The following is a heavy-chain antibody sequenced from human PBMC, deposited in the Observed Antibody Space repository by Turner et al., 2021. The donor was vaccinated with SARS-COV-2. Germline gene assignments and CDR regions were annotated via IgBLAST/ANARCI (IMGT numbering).Heavy chain of an antibody. V-gene: IGHV3-7*01. CDR1: GFIFSSYW. CDR3: ARVPSSSWYFDY. D-gene: IGHD6-13*01. CDR2: IKQDGSEK. Sequence: DVQLVESGGGLVQPGGSLRLSCAASGFIFSSYWMSWFRQAPGKGLEWVANIKQDGSEKYYVDAVKGRLTISRDNDKNSLYLKMNSLRAEDTAVYYCARVPSSSWYFDYWGQGTLVTVSS. J-gene: IGHJ4*02.